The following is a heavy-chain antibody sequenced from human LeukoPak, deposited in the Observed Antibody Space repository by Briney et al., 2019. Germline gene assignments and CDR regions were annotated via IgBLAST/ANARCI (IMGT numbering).Heavy chain of an antibody. D-gene: IGHD3-3*01. CDR2: INPSGTST. Sequence: GASVKVSCKASGYAFNRYYVHWVRQAPGQGLEWMGIINPSGTSTSYAQKFQGRVTMTRDTSTSTVYMELSSLRSEDTAVYYCARGGEYYDFWSGSFDIWGQGTMVTVSS. V-gene: IGHV1-46*02. J-gene: IGHJ3*02. CDR3: ARGGEYYDFWSGSFDI. CDR1: GYAFNRYY.